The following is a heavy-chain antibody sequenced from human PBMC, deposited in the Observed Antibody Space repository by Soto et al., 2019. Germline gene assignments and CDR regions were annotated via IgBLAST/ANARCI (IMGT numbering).Heavy chain of an antibody. CDR3: ARGTLYREVVAATGFDP. D-gene: IGHD2-15*01. CDR1: GYTFTSYG. J-gene: IGHJ5*02. Sequence: ASVKVSCKASGYTFTSYGISWVRQAPGQGLEWMGWISAYNGNTNYAQKLQGRVTMTTDTSTSTAYMELRSLRSDDTAVYYCARGTLYREVVAATGFDPWGQGTLVTVSS. CDR2: ISAYNGNT. V-gene: IGHV1-18*01.